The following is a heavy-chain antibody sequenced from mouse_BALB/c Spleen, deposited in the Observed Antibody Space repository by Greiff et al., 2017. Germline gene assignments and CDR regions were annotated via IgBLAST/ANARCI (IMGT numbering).Heavy chain of an antibody. V-gene: IGHV6-6*02. J-gene: IGHJ4*01. CDR3: TREGNYDAMDY. CDR1: GFTFSNYW. D-gene: IGHD2-1*01. CDR2: IRLKSNNYAT. Sequence: DVQLQESGGGLVQPGGSMKLSCVASGFTFSNYWMNWVRQSPEKGLEWVAEIRLKSNNYATHYAESVKGRFTISRDDSKSSVYLQMNNLRAEDTGIYYCTREGNYDAMDYWGQGTSVTVSS.